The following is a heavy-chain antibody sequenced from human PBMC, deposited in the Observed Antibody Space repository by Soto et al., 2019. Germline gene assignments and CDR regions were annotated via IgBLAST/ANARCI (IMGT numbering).Heavy chain of an antibody. J-gene: IGHJ6*02. Sequence: SETLSLTCTVSGGSISGYYWGWIRQPPGKGLEWIGRIYYSGSTYYNPSLKSRVTISVDTSKNQFSLKLSSVTAADTAVYYCARDLWGYCGADCYPLDVWGQGTTVTVSS. CDR1: GGSISGYY. CDR3: ARDLWGYCGADCYPLDV. CDR2: IYYSGST. V-gene: IGHV4-39*02. D-gene: IGHD2-21*02.